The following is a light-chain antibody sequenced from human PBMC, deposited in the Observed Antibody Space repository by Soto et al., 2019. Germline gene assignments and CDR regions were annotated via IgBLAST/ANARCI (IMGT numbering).Light chain of an antibody. V-gene: IGKV3-20*01. J-gene: IGKJ1*01. CDR1: QSVSSSY. CDR2: GAS. Sequence: EIVLTQSPGTLSLSPGDRATLSCRASQSVSSSYLAWYQQNPGQAPRLLIYGASSRATGIPDRFSGSGSGTDFTLTISRLEPEDFALYSCQQYGSSPPWTFGQGTKVEIK. CDR3: QQYGSSPPWT.